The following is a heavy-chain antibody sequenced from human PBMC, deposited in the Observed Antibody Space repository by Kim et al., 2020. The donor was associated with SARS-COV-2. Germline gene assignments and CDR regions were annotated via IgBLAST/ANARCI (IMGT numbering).Heavy chain of an antibody. J-gene: IGHJ5*02. CDR1: GGSISGCYYC. CDR2: ICYTAST. V-gene: IGHV4-39*01. D-gene: IGHD3-16*01. CDR3: SLFSAPVTMGWGLGP. Sequence: SETLSLTCTVYGGSISGCYYCWGWIRPPPGMGLNWIGSICYTASTYYTLSLQIPITVSVATYKNPLSLKLGTVAAADAAEYAWSLFSAPVTMGWGLGPWG.